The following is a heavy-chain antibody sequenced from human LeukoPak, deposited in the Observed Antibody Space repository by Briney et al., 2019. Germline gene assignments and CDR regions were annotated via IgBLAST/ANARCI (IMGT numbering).Heavy chain of an antibody. Sequence: SETLSLTCAVYGGSFSGYYWSWIRQPPGKGLEWIGEINHSGSTNYNPSLKSRVTISVDTSKNQFSLKLSSVTAADTAVYYCARAGKIIGGANNDWFDPWGQGTLVTVSS. CDR2: INHSGST. CDR1: GGSFSGYY. D-gene: IGHD1-26*01. CDR3: ARAGKIIGGANNDWFDP. V-gene: IGHV4-34*01. J-gene: IGHJ5*01.